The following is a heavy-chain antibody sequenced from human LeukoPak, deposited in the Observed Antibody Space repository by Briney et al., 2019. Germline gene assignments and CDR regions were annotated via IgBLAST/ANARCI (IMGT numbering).Heavy chain of an antibody. CDR2: ISGSGGST. J-gene: IGHJ6*03. CDR1: GFTFSSSA. V-gene: IGHV3-23*01. D-gene: IGHD3-10*01. Sequence: GGSLRLSCAASGFTFSSSAMSWVRQAPGKGLEWVSAISGSGGSTYYADSVKGRFTISRDNSKNTLYLQMNSLRAEDTAVYYCAKWRYYYGSGRPGDYYYYMDVWGKGTTVTISS. CDR3: AKWRYYYGSGRPGDYYYYMDV.